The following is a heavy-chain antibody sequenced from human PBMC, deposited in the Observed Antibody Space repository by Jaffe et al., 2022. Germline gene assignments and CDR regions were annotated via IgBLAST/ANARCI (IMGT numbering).Heavy chain of an antibody. CDR2: IKQDGSEK. D-gene: IGHD6-6*01. CDR1: GFTFSSYW. J-gene: IGHJ5*02. V-gene: IGHV3-7*01. Sequence: EVQLVESGGGLVQPGGSLRLSCAASGFTFSSYWMSWVRQAPGKGLEWVANIKQDGSEKYYVDSVKGRFTISRDNAKNSLYLQMNSLRAEDTAVYYCARLGPYSSSWDRNNWFDPWGQGTLVTVSS. CDR3: ARLGPYSSSWDRNNWFDP.